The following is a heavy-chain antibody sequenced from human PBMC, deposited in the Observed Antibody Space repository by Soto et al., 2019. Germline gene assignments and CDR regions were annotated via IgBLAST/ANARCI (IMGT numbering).Heavy chain of an antibody. CDR3: AGGVGSSPPRY. V-gene: IGHV4-59*01. CDR2: IYASGSP. CDR1: GGSISVYY. D-gene: IGHD1-26*01. J-gene: IGHJ4*02. Sequence: SETLSLTCTISGGSISVYYWSWVRQPPGHELEWIGYIYASGSPYYNPSLRSRVTIPADTSKNQISLKLTSPTAADTAVYYCAGGVGSSPPRYWGRGTLVTVSS.